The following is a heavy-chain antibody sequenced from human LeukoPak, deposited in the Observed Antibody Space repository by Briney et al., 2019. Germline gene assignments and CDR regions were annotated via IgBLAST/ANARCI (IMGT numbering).Heavy chain of an antibody. CDR1: GFTFSSYG. Sequence: GSLRLSCAASGFTFSSYGMSWVRQAPGKGLEWVSGISGSGGSTYYASSVKGRFPLPQYNSQNPLYLQMNRPRAEDPAVYYCAKGVAATNYWGQGTLVTVSS. V-gene: IGHV3-23*01. D-gene: IGHD1-26*01. J-gene: IGHJ4*02. CDR2: ISGSGGST. CDR3: AKGVAATNY.